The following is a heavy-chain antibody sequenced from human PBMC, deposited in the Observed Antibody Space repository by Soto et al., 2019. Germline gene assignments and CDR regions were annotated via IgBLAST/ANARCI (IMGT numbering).Heavy chain of an antibody. CDR3: VRGGGVDVVTPTRIVFDY. V-gene: IGHV1-2*02. Sequence: QVQLVQSGAEVKKPGASVKVPCKVSGYTFTGNYMHWMRQAPGQGPEWMGWINPRNGDTDYAQKFQGRVTITRDTSISTAYMDLSRLTSDYTAIYFCVRGGGVDVVTPTRIVFDYWGQGTLLTVSS. CDR1: GYTFTGNY. D-gene: IGHD2-21*02. J-gene: IGHJ4*02. CDR2: INPRNGDT.